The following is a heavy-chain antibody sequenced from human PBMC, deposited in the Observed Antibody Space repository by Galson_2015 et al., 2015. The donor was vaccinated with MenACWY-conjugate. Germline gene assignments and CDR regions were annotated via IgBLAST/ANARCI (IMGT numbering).Heavy chain of an antibody. CDR3: ARLPRGTTMVVVAP. Sequence: SSYYNPSLKSRVALSIDTSKNQFSLNLSSVTAADTAVYYCARLPRGTTMVVVAPWGQGTLVTVSA. D-gene: IGHD3-22*01. V-gene: IGHV4-39*01. J-gene: IGHJ5*02. CDR2: SS.